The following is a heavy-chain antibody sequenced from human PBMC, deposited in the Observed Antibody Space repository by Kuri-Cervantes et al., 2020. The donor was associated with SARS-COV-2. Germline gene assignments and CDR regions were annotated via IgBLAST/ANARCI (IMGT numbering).Heavy chain of an antibody. CDR2: IYHSGST. V-gene: IGHV4-30-2*01. Sequence: SCTVSGDSISSGGYSWSWIRQPPGKGLEWIGYIYHSGSTYYNPSLKSRVTISVDRSKNQFSLKLSSVTAADTAVYYCARTGWFRENYYGMDVWGQGTTVTVSS. J-gene: IGHJ6*02. CDR1: GDSISSGGYS. CDR3: ARTGWFRENYYGMDV. D-gene: IGHD3-10*01.